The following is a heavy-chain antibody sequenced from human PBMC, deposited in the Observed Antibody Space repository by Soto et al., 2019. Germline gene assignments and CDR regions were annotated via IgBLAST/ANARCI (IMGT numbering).Heavy chain of an antibody. D-gene: IGHD5-12*01. J-gene: IGHJ4*02. CDR3: AGGWLQLLLDY. CDR1: GFTFSSYA. CDR2: ISYDGSNK. V-gene: IGHV3-30-3*01. Sequence: QVQLVESGGGVVQPGRSLRLSCAASGFTFSSYAMHWVRQAPGKGLEWVAVISYDGSNKYYADSVKGRFTISRDNSKNTLYLQMNSLRAEDTAVYYCAGGWLQLLLDYWGQRTLVTVSS.